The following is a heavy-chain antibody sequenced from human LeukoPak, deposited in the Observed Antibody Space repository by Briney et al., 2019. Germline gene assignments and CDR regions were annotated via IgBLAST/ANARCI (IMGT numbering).Heavy chain of an antibody. J-gene: IGHJ4*02. D-gene: IGHD5-12*01. CDR1: GFTFSSYW. V-gene: IGHV3-7*01. CDR2: IKQDGSEK. Sequence: GGSLRLSCAASGFTFSSYWMSWVRQAPGKGLEWVANIKQDGSEKYYVDSVKGRFTISRDNAKNSLYLQMNSLSAEDTAVYYCAREAGGYSGYDYYYFDYWGQGTLVTVSS. CDR3: AREAGGYSGYDYYYFDY.